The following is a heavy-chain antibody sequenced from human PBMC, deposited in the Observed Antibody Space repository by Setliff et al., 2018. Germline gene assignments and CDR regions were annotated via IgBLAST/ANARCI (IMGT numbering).Heavy chain of an antibody. Sequence: PGGSLRLSCVVSGFTFRTYEMIWVRQAPGKGLEWVSKTHRDGITVYSDSVKGRFTISRDFATNSLHLQMTSLSAEDTAVYYCARDVFDFRTGQGGPWGQGTRVTVSS. J-gene: IGHJ5*02. CDR2: THRDGITV. D-gene: IGHD3-3*01. CDR1: GFTFRTYE. CDR3: ARDVFDFRTGQGGP. V-gene: IGHV3-48*03.